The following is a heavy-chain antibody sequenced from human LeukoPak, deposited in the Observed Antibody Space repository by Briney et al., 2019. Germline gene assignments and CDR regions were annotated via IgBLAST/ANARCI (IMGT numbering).Heavy chain of an antibody. D-gene: IGHD3-22*01. J-gene: IGHJ4*02. Sequence: AGGSLRLSCAASGFTFNSHAMSWVRQAPGKGLEWVSTISGSGGSTYYADSVKGRFTISRDNSKNTLYLQMNSLRAEDTAVYYCAKDSYYDDSVYYSLLFDYWGQGTLGTVSA. CDR3: AKDSYYDDSVYYSLLFDY. V-gene: IGHV3-23*01. CDR2: ISGSGGST. CDR1: GFTFNSHA.